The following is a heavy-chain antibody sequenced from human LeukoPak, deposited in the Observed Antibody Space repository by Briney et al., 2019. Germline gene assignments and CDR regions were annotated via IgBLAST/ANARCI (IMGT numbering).Heavy chain of an antibody. D-gene: IGHD6-19*01. CDR1: GFTFTSSA. CDR2: IVVGSGNT. Sequence: SVKVSCKASGFTFTSSAMQWVRQARGQRLEWIGWIVVGSGNTNYAQKFQERVTITRDMSTSTAYMELSSLRSEDTAVYYCAAMYSSGWSFAFDIWGQGTMFTVSS. V-gene: IGHV1-58*02. CDR3: AAMYSSGWSFAFDI. J-gene: IGHJ3*02.